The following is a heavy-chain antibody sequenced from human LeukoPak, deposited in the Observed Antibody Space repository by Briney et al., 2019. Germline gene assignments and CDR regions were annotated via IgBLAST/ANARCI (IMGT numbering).Heavy chain of an antibody. CDR3: AIWTSGNY. J-gene: IGHJ4*02. CDR1: GASISSYY. CDR2: MDPTGSQK. D-gene: IGHD1-1*01. V-gene: IGHV3-7*01. Sequence: ETLSLTCSVSGASISSYYWNWVRQAPGKGLEWVANMDPTGSQKRYVDSVRGRFTISKDNPGASLYLDMHSLRAEDTAIYYCAIWTSGNYWGRGTLVTVSS.